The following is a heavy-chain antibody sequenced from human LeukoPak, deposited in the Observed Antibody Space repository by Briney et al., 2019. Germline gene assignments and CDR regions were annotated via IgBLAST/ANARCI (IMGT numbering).Heavy chain of an antibody. Sequence: GGSLRLSCAASGFTFSSYEMNWVRQAPGKGLEWVSYISSSGSTIYYADSVKGRFTISRDNAKNSLYLQMNSLRAEDTAVYYCASSDSGWFDCWGQGTLVTVSS. CDR1: GFTFSSYE. CDR3: ASSDSGWFDC. V-gene: IGHV3-48*03. J-gene: IGHJ4*02. CDR2: ISSSGSTI. D-gene: IGHD6-19*01.